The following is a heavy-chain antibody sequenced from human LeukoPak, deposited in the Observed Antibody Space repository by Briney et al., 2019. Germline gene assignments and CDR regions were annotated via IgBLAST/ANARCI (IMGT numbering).Heavy chain of an antibody. V-gene: IGHV3-74*01. Sequence: GGSLRLSCAASGFTFSSYWMHWVRQAPGKGLVWVSRINSDGSSTSYADSVKGRFTISRDNAKNSLYLQMNSLRADDTAVYYCARFAAGGSYYYYMDVWGKGTTVTVSS. J-gene: IGHJ6*03. CDR1: GFTFSSYW. CDR2: INSDGSST. CDR3: ARFAAGGSYYYYMDV. D-gene: IGHD6-25*01.